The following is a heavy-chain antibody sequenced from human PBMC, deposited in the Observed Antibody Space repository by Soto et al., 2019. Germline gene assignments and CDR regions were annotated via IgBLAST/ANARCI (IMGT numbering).Heavy chain of an antibody. Sequence: QVQLVESGGGLVKPGGSLRLSCAASGFTFSDYYMSWIRQAPGKGLEWVSYISGSGSTIYYADSVKGRFTISRDNAKNSLHLQMNSLRAEDTAVYYCASGVAASHFYYYYMDVWGKGTTVTVPS. CDR3: ASGVAASHFYYYYMDV. J-gene: IGHJ6*03. CDR1: GFTFSDYY. V-gene: IGHV3-11*01. CDR2: ISGSGSTI. D-gene: IGHD2-15*01.